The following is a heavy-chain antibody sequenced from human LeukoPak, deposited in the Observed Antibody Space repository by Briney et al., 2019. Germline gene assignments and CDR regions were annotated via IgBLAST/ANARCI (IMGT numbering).Heavy chain of an antibody. D-gene: IGHD6-19*01. CDR3: ARVRSSGLVDY. V-gene: IGHV3-33*01. J-gene: IGHJ4*02. Sequence: GGSLRLSCAASGFTFSSYGVHWVRQAPGKGLEWVAVIWYDGSNKYYADSVKGRFTISRDNSKNTLYLQMNSLRAEDTAVYYCARVRSSGLVDYWGQGTLVTVSS. CDR1: GFTFSSYG. CDR2: IWYDGSNK.